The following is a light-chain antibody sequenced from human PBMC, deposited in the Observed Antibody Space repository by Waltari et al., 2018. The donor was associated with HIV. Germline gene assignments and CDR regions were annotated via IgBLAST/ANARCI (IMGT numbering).Light chain of an antibody. Sequence: QSVLTQPPSVSAAPGQKVTISCFGSSSNIGSNSVSWYQHLRGTAPKLLIYDNYKLPSDIPVRFPGSKSGTSATLGIAGLQTGDEAEYYCGAWDSSLSSLVFGGGTTLTVL. CDR1: SSNIGSNS. CDR3: GAWDSSLSSLV. V-gene: IGLV1-51*01. J-gene: IGLJ3*02. CDR2: DNY.